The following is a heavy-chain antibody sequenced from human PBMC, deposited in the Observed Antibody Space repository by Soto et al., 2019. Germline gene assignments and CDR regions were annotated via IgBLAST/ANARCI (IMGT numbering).Heavy chain of an antibody. J-gene: IGHJ6*02. V-gene: IGHV4-39*01. D-gene: IGHD6-13*01. CDR2: IYSTGNT. CDR3: RRSSRYSTDV. Sequence: QLQLQESGPGLVKPSETLSLTCTVSGDSIRSSSYWGWIRQPPGKGLEWIGSIYSTGNTYYNPSLKSQVTISLDTSKNQFSLNVTSVTAADTAVYYCRRSSRYSTDVWGQGTTVTVSS. CDR1: GDSIRSSSY.